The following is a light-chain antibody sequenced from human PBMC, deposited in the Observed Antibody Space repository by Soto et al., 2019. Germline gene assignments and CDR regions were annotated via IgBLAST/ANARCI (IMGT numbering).Light chain of an antibody. CDR1: SSDVGSYNL. J-gene: IGLJ2*01. Sequence: QSALTQPASVSGSPGQSITISCTGTSSDVGSYNLVSWYQQHPGKAPKLMIYAGSKRPSGVSNRFSGSKSGNTASLTTSGLQSEDEADYYCCSYAGSSTSVVFGGGTKLTVL. CDR2: AGS. V-gene: IGLV2-23*01. CDR3: CSYAGSSTSVV.